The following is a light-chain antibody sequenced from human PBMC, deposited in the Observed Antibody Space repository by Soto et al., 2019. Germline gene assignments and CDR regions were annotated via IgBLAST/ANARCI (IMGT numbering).Light chain of an antibody. V-gene: IGLV2-11*01. J-gene: IGLJ2*01. CDR3: CSYAGSYTLI. Sequence: QSALTQPRSVSGSPGQSVTISCTGTSTNVGSYNFVSWYQQPPGKAPKFVIYDVSRRPAGVPDRFSCSRSGNTASLTISGHHAEDEADYYCCSYAGSYTLIFGGGTQLTVL. CDR1: STNVGSYNF. CDR2: DVS.